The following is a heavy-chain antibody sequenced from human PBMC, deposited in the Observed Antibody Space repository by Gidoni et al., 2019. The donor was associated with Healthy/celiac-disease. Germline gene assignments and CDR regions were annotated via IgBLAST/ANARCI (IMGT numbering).Heavy chain of an antibody. D-gene: IGHD2-2*02. Sequence: QVQLQESGPGLVKPSETLSLTCTVSGYSISSGYYWGWIRQPPGKGLEWIGSIYHSGSTYYNPSLKSRVTISVDTSKNQFSLKLSSVTAADTAVYYCARDPHCSSSSCYRVPWGQGTLVTVSS. V-gene: IGHV4-38-2*02. CDR1: GYSISSGYY. J-gene: IGHJ5*02. CDR3: ARDPHCSSSSCYRVP. CDR2: IYHSGST.